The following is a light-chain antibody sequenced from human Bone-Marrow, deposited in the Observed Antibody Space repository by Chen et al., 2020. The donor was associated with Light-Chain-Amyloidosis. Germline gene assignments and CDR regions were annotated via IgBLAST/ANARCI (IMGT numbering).Light chain of an antibody. Sequence: SYELTQPPSVSVSPGQTARITCSGDDLPTKYAYWYQQKPGQAPVLVIHRATERRSGISERFSGSSSGTTATLTISGDQAEDEADYHCQSADSSGTYEVIFGGGTKLTVL. CDR1: DLPTKY. J-gene: IGLJ2*01. V-gene: IGLV3-25*03. CDR3: QSADSSGTYEVI. CDR2: RAT.